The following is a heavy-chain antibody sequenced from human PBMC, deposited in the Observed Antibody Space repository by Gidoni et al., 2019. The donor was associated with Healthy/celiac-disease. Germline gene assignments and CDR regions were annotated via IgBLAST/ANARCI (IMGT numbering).Heavy chain of an antibody. J-gene: IGHJ4*02. Sequence: EVQLVESGGGLVQPGGSLRLSCSASGFTFSSYAMHWVRQAPGKGLEYVSAISSNGGSTYYADSVKGRFTISRDNSKNTLYLQMSRLRAEDTAVYYCVKSGGYYYGSGSLDYWGQGTLVTVSS. CDR2: ISSNGGST. CDR1: GFTFSSYA. CDR3: VKSGGYYYGSGSLDY. D-gene: IGHD3-10*01. V-gene: IGHV3-64D*06.